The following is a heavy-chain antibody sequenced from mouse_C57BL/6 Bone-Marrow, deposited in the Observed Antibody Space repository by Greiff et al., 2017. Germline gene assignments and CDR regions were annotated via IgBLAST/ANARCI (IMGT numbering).Heavy chain of an antibody. CDR1: GYTFTDYI. V-gene: IGHV1-18*01. Sequence: VQLQQSGPELVKPGASVKIPCKASGYTFTDYIMDWVKQSHGKSLEWIGDINPNNGGTIYNQKFKGKATLTVDKSSSTAYMELRSLTSEDTAVXYCARSLYDSPWFAYWGQGTLVTVSA. J-gene: IGHJ3*01. D-gene: IGHD2-4*01. CDR3: ARSLYDSPWFAY. CDR2: INPNNGGT.